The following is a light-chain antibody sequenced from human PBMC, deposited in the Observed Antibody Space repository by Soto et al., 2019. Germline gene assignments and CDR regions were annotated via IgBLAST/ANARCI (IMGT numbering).Light chain of an antibody. CDR2: GAS. CDR3: QQYGSSGT. V-gene: IGKV3-20*01. J-gene: IGKJ4*02. Sequence: VMTQSPAALSVNIGERATLCCRASQSISSNLAWYQQKPGQAPRLLIYGASTRATGIPDRFSGSGSGTDFTLTISRLEPEDFAVYYCQQYGSSGTFGEGSKVDI. CDR1: QSISSN.